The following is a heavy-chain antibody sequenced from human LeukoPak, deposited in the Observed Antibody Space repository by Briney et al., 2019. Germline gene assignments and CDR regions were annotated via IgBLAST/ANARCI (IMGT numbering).Heavy chain of an antibody. CDR3: AKGRGSGSFWPSEPFHY. D-gene: IGHD3-10*01. Sequence: GGSLRLSCAASGFTVSTNYMTWIRQAPGKGLEWVSVMYTLGNTNYADSVRGRFTISRDDSKSSLYLQMNSLKTEDTAFYYCAKGRGSGSFWPSEPFHYWGQGTLVTVSS. CDR2: MYTLGNT. J-gene: IGHJ4*02. V-gene: IGHV3-53*05. CDR1: GFTVSTNY.